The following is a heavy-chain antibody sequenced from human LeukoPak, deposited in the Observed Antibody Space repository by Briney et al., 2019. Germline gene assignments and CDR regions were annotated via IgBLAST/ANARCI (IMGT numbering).Heavy chain of an antibody. V-gene: IGHV3-30*18. Sequence: GGSLRLSCAASGFTFDDYAMHWVRQAPGKGLEWVAVISYDGSNKYYGDSVKGRFTISRDNSKNTLYLQMNSLRVDDTAVYYCANLLRWEPYWGQGTLVTVSS. CDR1: GFTFDDYA. J-gene: IGHJ4*02. CDR3: ANLLRWEPY. D-gene: IGHD4-23*01. CDR2: ISYDGSNK.